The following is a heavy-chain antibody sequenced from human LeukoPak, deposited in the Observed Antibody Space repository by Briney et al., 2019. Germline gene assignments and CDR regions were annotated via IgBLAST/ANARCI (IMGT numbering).Heavy chain of an antibody. CDR1: RFAFSNAW. D-gene: IGHD3-22*01. V-gene: IGHV3-15*01. J-gene: IGHJ4*02. CDR3: TTNYYDSSGYYY. CDR2: IKSKTHGGTT. Sequence: GGSLRLSCAGSRFAFSNAWMSWVRQAPGKGLEWVGRIKSKTHGGTTEYAAPVKGRFTISRDDSKTTLYLQMNSLKTEDTAVYYCTTNYYDSSGYYYWGQGTLVTVSS.